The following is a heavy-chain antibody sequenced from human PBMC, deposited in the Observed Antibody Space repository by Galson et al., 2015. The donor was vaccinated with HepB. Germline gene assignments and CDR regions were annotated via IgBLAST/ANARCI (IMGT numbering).Heavy chain of an antibody. CDR2: INPNGGGT. CDR3: ASPGRDTANRFVNY. V-gene: IGHV1-2*06. D-gene: IGHD5-18*01. CDR1: GYTFTGYY. J-gene: IGHJ4*02. Sequence: SVKVSCKASGYTFTGYYMHWVRQAPGQGLEWMGRINPNGGGTNYAQKFQGRVTMTRDTSISTAYMELSSLTSDDTAFYFCASPGRDTANRFVNYWGQGTLVTVSS.